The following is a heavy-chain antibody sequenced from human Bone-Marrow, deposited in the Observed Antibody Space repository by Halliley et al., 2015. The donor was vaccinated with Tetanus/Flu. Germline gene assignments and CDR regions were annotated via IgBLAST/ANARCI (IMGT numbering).Heavy chain of an antibody. CDR2: ITDSGSST. J-gene: IGHJ4*02. D-gene: IGHD6-19*01. V-gene: IGHV3-48*03. Sequence: SLRLSCAASGFSFRDYEMIWVRQPPGKGLEWIAYITDSGSSTYYADSIKGRFTISRDNAKSSLYLQMNSLRVDDTALYFCARGGQWGLPPVPFDFWGPGTPVTVSS. CDR3: ARGGQWGLPPVPFDF. CDR1: GFSFRDYE.